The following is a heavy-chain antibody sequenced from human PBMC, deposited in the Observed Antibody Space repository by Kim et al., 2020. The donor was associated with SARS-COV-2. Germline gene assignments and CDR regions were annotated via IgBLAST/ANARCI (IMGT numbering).Heavy chain of an antibody. CDR1: GFTFSSYS. V-gene: IGHV3-21*01. J-gene: IGHJ6*02. D-gene: IGHD6-13*01. CDR3: ARDRAFFDAAAVDYYGMDV. Sequence: GGSLRLSCAASGFTFSSYSMNWVRQAPGKGLEWVSSISSSSSYIYYADSVKGRFTISRDNAKNSLYLQMNSLRAEDTAVYYCARDRAFFDAAAVDYYGMDVWGQGTTVTVSS. CDR2: ISSSSSYI.